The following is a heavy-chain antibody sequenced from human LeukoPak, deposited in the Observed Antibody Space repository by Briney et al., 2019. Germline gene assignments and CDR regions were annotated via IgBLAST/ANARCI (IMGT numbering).Heavy chain of an antibody. V-gene: IGHV3-23*01. D-gene: IGHD2/OR15-2a*01. CDR3: AKVKGGGSMDY. CDR1: GFTFSSYA. J-gene: IGHJ4*02. CDR2: ISDSGDRT. Sequence: PGGSLRLSCAASGFTFSSYAMRWVRQAPGKGLEWVSAISDSGDRTYYTDSVKGRFTISRDNSKNTLYLQMNSLRAEDTAVYHCAKVKGGGSMDYWGQGTLVTVSS.